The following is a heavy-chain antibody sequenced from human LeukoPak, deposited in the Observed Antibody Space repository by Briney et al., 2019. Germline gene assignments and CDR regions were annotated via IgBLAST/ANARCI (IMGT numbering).Heavy chain of an antibody. CDR1: GGSISSYY. Sequence: KSSETLSLTCTVSGGSISSYYWSWIRQPPGKGLEWIGYIYYSGGTNYNPSLKSRVTISVDTSKNQFSLKLSSVTAADTAVYYCARQWYSSGWYPFGWFDPWGQGTLVTVSS. J-gene: IGHJ5*02. CDR3: ARQWYSSGWYPFGWFDP. D-gene: IGHD6-19*01. CDR2: IYYSGGT. V-gene: IGHV4-59*08.